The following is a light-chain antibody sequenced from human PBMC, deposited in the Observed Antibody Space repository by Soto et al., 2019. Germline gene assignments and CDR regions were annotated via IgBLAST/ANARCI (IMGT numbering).Light chain of an antibody. Sequence: QPVLTQSPSASASLGASVKLTCTLSSGHSSYAIAWHQQQPEKGPRYLMKLNSDGSHSKGDGIPDRFSGSSSGAERYLTISSLQCEDEADYYWQTWGTGMEVFGGGTKLTVL. CDR1: SGHSSYA. V-gene: IGLV4-69*01. CDR2: LNSDGSH. CDR3: QTWGTGMEV. J-gene: IGLJ3*02.